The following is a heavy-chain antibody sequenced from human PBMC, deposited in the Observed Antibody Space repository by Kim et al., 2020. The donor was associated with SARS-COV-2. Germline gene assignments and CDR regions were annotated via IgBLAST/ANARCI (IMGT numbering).Heavy chain of an antibody. Sequence: ADSVKGRFTISRDNSKNTLYLQMNSLRAEDTAVYYCAKVRSYGFGYYFDYWGQGTLVTVSS. D-gene: IGHD5-18*01. CDR3: AKVRSYGFGYYFDY. V-gene: IGHV3-23*01. J-gene: IGHJ4*02.